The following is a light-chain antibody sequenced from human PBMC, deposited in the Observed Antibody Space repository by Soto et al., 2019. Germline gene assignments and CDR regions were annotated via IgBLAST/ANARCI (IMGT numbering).Light chain of an antibody. J-gene: IGKJ1*01. V-gene: IGKV4-1*01. CDR1: QSVLYSSNNKNY. CDR3: QQYYSPTWT. Sequence: DIVMTQSPDSLAVSLGERATIKCKSSQSVLYSSNNKNYLAWYQHKPGQPPNLLIYWATTRKSGVPDRFSGSGSGTDFTLTISSLQAADVAVYYCQQYYSPTWTFGQVTKVEIK. CDR2: WAT.